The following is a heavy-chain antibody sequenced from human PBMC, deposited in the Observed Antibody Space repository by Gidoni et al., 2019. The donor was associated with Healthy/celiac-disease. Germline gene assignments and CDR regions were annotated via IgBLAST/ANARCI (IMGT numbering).Heavy chain of an antibody. CDR2: IYYSGST. CDR3: ARGVTTVTR. J-gene: IGHJ4*02. Sequence: QVQLQESGPGLVKPSETLSLTCTVSGGSISSYYWSWIRQPPGKGRAWIGYIYYSGSTNYNPTRKSRVTISVDTSKNQCSVKLSSVTAADTAGDYCARGVTTVTRWGQGTLVTVSS. CDR1: GGSISSYY. D-gene: IGHD4-17*01. V-gene: IGHV4-59*01.